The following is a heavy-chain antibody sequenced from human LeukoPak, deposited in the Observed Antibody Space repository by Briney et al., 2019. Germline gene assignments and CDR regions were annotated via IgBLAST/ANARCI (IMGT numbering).Heavy chain of an antibody. J-gene: IGHJ3*02. Sequence: PGGSLRLSCAASGXIFDDYAVHWVRQAPGKGLEWVSLISGDGGRTYYTDSVKGRFTISRDNSKHSLYLQMNSLRTEDTALYYCTKNGGYSDAFDIWGQGTMVTVSS. D-gene: IGHD3-10*01. CDR3: TKNGGYSDAFDI. CDR1: GXIFDDYA. V-gene: IGHV3-43*02. CDR2: ISGDGGRT.